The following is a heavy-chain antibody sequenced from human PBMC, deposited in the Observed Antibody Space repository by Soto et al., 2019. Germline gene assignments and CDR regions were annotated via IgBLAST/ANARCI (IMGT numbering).Heavy chain of an antibody. V-gene: IGHV4-31*03. CDR3: AREVWVDSAFDS. D-gene: IGHD3-16*01. CDR2: IYYSGST. Sequence: SETLSLTCTVSGGSISSGDDYWNWIRQNPRKGLEWIGYIYYSGSTYYNPSLKSRATISVDTSKSQVSLKLRSVTAADTAVYYCAREVWVDSAFDSWGQGTRVTVSS. J-gene: IGHJ4*02. CDR1: GGSISSGDDY.